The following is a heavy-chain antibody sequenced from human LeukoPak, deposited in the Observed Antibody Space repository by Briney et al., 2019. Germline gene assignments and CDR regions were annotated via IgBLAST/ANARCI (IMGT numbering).Heavy chain of an antibody. D-gene: IGHD4-17*01. V-gene: IGHV3-23*01. CDR2: ISGSGGST. CDR3: AKDYYGDYFGYFDY. J-gene: IGHJ4*02. CDR1: GFTFSSYA. Sequence: PGESLRLSCAASGFTFSSYAMSWVRQTPGKGLEWVSAISGSGGSTYYADSVKGRFTISRDNSKNTLYLQMNSLRAEDTAVYYCAKDYYGDYFGYFDYWGQGTLVTVSS.